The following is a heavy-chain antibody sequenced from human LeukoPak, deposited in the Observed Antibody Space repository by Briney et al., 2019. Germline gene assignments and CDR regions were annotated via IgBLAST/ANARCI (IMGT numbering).Heavy chain of an antibody. CDR2: ISYDGSNK. Sequence: GGSLRLSCAASGFTFSSYAMHWVRQAPGKGLEWVAVISYDGSNKYYADSVKGRFTISRDNSKNTLYLQMNSLRAEDTAAYYCARQVVTAPWSGPNNWFDPWGQGTLVTVSS. D-gene: IGHD2-21*02. V-gene: IGHV3-30-3*01. CDR3: ARQVVTAPWSGPNNWFDP. J-gene: IGHJ5*02. CDR1: GFTFSSYA.